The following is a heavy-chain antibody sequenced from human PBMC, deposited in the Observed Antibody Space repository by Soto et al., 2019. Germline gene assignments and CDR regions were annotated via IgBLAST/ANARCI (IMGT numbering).Heavy chain of an antibody. V-gene: IGHV3-23*01. Sequence: GGSLRLSCAASGFTFSSYAMSWVRQAPGKGLEWVSAISGSGGSTYYADSVKGRFTISRDNSRNTLSLQMNSLRAEDTAVYYCAKAANPIVVVITPYYFDYWGQGTLVTVSS. CDR1: GFTFSSYA. CDR3: AKAANPIVVVITPYYFDY. J-gene: IGHJ4*02. D-gene: IGHD3-22*01. CDR2: ISGSGGST.